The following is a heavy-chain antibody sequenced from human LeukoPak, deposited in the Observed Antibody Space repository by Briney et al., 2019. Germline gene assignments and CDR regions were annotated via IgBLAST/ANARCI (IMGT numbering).Heavy chain of an antibody. Sequence: GASVKVSCKASGGTFSSYAISWVRQAPGQGLEWMGGIIPIFGTINYAQKFQGRVTIITDESTSTAYMELSSLRSEDTAVYYCARGYCSGGSCYIDYWGQGTLVTVSS. CDR3: ARGYCSGGSCYIDY. CDR2: IIPIFGTI. J-gene: IGHJ4*02. V-gene: IGHV1-69*05. D-gene: IGHD2-15*01. CDR1: GGTFSSYA.